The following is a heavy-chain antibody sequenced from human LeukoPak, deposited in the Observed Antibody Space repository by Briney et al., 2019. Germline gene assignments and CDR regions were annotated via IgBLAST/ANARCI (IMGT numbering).Heavy chain of an antibody. CDR3: ARGPWAYYDILTGRYSPVGGPDFDY. Sequence: SETLSLTCAVYGGSFSGYYWSWIRQPPGKGLEWIGEINHSGSTNYNPSLKSRVTISVDTSKNQFSLKLSSVTAADTAVYYCARGPWAYYDILTGRYSPVGGPDFDYWGQGTLVTVSS. V-gene: IGHV4-34*01. CDR1: GGSFSGYY. CDR2: INHSGST. J-gene: IGHJ4*02. D-gene: IGHD3-9*01.